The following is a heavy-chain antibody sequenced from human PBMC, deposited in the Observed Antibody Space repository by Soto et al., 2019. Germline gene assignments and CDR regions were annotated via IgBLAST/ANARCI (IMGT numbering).Heavy chain of an antibody. CDR3: ASSYCGTSCSEGFGYLDS. CDR1: GDSISSGGYR. CDR2: INYSGNT. J-gene: IGHJ4*02. V-gene: IGHV4-31*03. Sequence: TLSLTCTVSGDSISSGGYRWSWVRQHPGKDLEWIGFINYSGNTFYNPSLKSRVAMSVDTSNNQFSLELTSVTAADTAMYYCASSYCGTSCSEGFGYLDSWGQGALVTVSS. D-gene: IGHD2-21*01.